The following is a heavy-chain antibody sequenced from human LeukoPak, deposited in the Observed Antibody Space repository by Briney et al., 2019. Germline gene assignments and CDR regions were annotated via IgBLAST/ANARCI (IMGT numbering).Heavy chain of an antibody. V-gene: IGHV3-74*01. CDR1: GFIFSTYW. CDR3: ATSARTYLGSSLDY. J-gene: IGHJ4*02. D-gene: IGHD2-15*01. CDR2: ISSDASIT. Sequence: GGSLRLSCAASGFIFSTYWMHWVRQDPGKGLVWVSRISSDASITSYADPVKGRFTISRDNAKNTLYLQMNSLRAEDTALYYCATSARTYLGSSLDYWGQGTLVTVSS.